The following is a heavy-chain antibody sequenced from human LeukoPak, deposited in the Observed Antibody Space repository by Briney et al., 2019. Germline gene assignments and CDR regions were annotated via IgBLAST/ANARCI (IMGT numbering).Heavy chain of an antibody. D-gene: IGHD6-13*01. CDR3: ARDIEYSSSWEYYFDY. J-gene: IGHJ4*02. CDR2: INPSGGST. V-gene: IGHV1-46*01. Sequence: ASVKVSCKASGYTFTGYYMHWVRQAPGQGLEWMGIINPSGGSTSYAQKFQGRVTMTRDTSTSTVYMELSSLRSEDTAVYYCARDIEYSSSWEYYFDYWGQGTLVTVSS. CDR1: GYTFTGYY.